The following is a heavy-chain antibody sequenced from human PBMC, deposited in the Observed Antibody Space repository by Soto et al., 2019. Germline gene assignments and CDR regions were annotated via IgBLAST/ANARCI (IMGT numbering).Heavy chain of an antibody. V-gene: IGHV4-30-2*01. D-gene: IGHD3-10*01. CDR2: IYHSGIT. CDR3: ARGLAVRGSYGLDV. Sequence: QLQLQESGSGLVKPSQTLSLTCAVSGASISSGGSSWSWIRQAPGTGLEWIGYIYHSGITNYNPSLKSRVTISVDKSQNQFSLSLSFVTAADTAVYYCARGLAVRGSYGLDVWGQGTPVTVSS. J-gene: IGHJ6*02. CDR1: GASISSGGSS.